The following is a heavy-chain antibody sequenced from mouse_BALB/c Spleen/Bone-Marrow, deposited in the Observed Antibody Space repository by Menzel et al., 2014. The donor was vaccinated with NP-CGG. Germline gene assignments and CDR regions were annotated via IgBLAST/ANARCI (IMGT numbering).Heavy chain of an antibody. CDR3: ARRGTGTGAMDY. V-gene: IGHV8-12*01. J-gene: IGHJ4*01. D-gene: IGHD4-1*01. CDR1: GLSLSTSGMG. Sequence: VKLVESGPGILQPSQTLSLTCSFSGLSLSTSGMGVSWIRQPSGKGLEWLAHIYWDDDKRYNPSLKSRLTISKDTSRNQVFPKITSVDTADTATYYCARRGTGTGAMDYWGQGTSVTVSS. CDR2: IYWDDDK.